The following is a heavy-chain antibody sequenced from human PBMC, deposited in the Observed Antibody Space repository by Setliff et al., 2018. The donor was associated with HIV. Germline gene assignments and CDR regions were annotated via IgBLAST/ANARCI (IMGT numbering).Heavy chain of an antibody. CDR1: GFTFDDYA. CDR2: VSWDGGSS. Sequence: GGSLRLSCAASGFTFDDYAMHWVRQAPGKGLEWVSFVSWDGGSSDYADSVKGRFTISRDNSKSSLFLQMDSLRAEDTAFYYCAALGYSSTWNYWGQGTLVTVSS. D-gene: IGHD6-13*01. J-gene: IGHJ4*02. CDR3: AALGYSSTWNY. V-gene: IGHV3-43D*03.